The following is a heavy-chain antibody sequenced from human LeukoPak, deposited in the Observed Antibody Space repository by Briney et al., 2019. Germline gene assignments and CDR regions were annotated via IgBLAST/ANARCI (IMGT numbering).Heavy chain of an antibody. Sequence: QSGGSLRLSCAASGFTFSSYEMNWVRQAPGKGLEWVSYISSSGSSIYYADSVKGRFTISRDNSKNSLYLQMNSLRVEDTAVYYCAELGITMIGGVWGKGTTVTISS. D-gene: IGHD3-10*02. CDR3: AELGITMIGGV. CDR2: ISSSGSSI. J-gene: IGHJ6*04. V-gene: IGHV3-48*03. CDR1: GFTFSSYE.